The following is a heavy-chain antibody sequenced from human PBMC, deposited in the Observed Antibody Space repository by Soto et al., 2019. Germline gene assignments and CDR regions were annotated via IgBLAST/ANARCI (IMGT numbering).Heavy chain of an antibody. CDR2: ISVSGANT. CDR3: AKRQSGNFGPFDS. V-gene: IGHV3-23*01. D-gene: IGHD2-21*02. CDR1: GFSISSDA. Sequence: PGGSLRLSCAASGFSISSDAISWVRQAPGKGLEWVSGISVSGANTNYADSVKGRFAISIDNSKNTLYLQMSSLRAEDTAVYYCAKRQSGNFGPFDSWGQGTLVTVSS. J-gene: IGHJ4*02.